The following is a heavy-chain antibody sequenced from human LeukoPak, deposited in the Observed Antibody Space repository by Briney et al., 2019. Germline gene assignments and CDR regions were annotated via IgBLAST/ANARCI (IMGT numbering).Heavy chain of an antibody. CDR3: ARGGDNYYYYGMDV. CDR1: GYTFTSYD. Sequence: ASVKASCKASGYTFTSYDINWVRQATGQGLEWMGWMNPNSGNTGYAQKFQGRVTMTRNTSISTAYMELSSLRSEDTAVYYCARGGDNYYYYGMDVWGQGTTVTVSS. CDR2: MNPNSGNT. J-gene: IGHJ6*02. V-gene: IGHV1-8*01. D-gene: IGHD3-10*01.